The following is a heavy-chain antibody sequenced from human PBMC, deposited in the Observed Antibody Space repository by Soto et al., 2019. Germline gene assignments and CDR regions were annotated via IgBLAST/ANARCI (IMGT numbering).Heavy chain of an antibody. CDR2: ISAYNGNT. Sequence: QVQLVQSGAEVKKPGASVKVSCKASGYTFISYGISWVRQAPGQGLEWMGWISAYNGNTNYAQKLQGRVTMTTDTSTSTAYMELRSLRSDDTAVYYCARDLHARDGYNYFVWTFDYWGQGTLVTVSS. J-gene: IGHJ4*02. CDR3: ARDLHARDGYNYFVWTFDY. D-gene: IGHD5-12*01. CDR1: GYTFISYG. V-gene: IGHV1-18*01.